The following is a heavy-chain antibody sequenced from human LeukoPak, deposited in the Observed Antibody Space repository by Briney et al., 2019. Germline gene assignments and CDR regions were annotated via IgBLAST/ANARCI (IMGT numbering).Heavy chain of an antibody. V-gene: IGHV1-18*01. CDR3: ARDGSSHGSPSDY. CDR2: ISAYNGNT. CDR1: GYTLTELS. J-gene: IGHJ4*02. Sequence: ASVKVSCKVSGYTLTELSMHWVRQAPGKGLEWMGWISAYNGNTNYARKLQGRVTMTTDTSTSTAYMELRSLRSDDTAVYYCARDGSSHGSPSDYWGQGTLVTVSS. D-gene: IGHD2-2*01.